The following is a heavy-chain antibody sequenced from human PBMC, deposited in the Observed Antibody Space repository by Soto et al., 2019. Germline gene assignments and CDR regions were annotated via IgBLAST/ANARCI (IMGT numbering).Heavy chain of an antibody. CDR2: IYYSGST. CDR3: ARGGGRKKGSGHFDY. D-gene: IGHD3-10*01. V-gene: IGHV4-59*01. CDR1: GGSISSYY. J-gene: IGHJ4*02. Sequence: SETLSLTCTVSGGSISSYYWSWIRQPPGKGLEWIGYIYYSGSTNYNPSLKSRVTISVDTSKNQFSLKLSSVTAADTAVYYCARGGGRKKGSGHFDYWGQGTLVTVSS.